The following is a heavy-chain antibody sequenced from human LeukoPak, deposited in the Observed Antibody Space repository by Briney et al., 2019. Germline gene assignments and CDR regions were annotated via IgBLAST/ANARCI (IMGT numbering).Heavy chain of an antibody. Sequence: PGGSLRLSCAASGFTFSSYWMSWVRQAPGKGLEWVANINQDGSEKYYVDSVKGRFTISRDNAKNSLYLQMNTLRAEDTAVYHWARGGGGMDVWGKGTTVTVSS. CDR2: INQDGSEK. CDR3: ARGGGGMDV. D-gene: IGHD3-16*01. J-gene: IGHJ6*04. CDR1: GFTFSSYW. V-gene: IGHV3-7*04.